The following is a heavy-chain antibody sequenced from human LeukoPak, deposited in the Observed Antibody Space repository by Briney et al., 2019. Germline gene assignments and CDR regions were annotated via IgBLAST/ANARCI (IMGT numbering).Heavy chain of an antibody. J-gene: IGHJ4*02. Sequence: SETLSLTCAVYGGSFSGYYWSWIRQPPGKGLEWIGEINHSGSTNYNPSLKSRVTISVDTSKNQFSLKLSSVTAADTAVYYCARATGTKVPPGYWGQGTLVTVSS. CDR2: INHSGST. CDR1: GGSFSGYY. CDR3: ARATGTKVPPGY. D-gene: IGHD1-7*01. V-gene: IGHV4-34*01.